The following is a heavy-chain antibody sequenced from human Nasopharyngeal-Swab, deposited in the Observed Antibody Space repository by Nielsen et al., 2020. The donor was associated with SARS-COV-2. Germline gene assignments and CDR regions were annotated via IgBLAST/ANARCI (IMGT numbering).Heavy chain of an antibody. J-gene: IGHJ4*02. CDR2: ITSGNSV. Sequence: GGSLRLSCAASGFTFSPYTMTWVRQAQGKGLQGISYITSGNSVQYADSVRGRFTISRDNAKNSLYLQMNSLTAEDTAVYYCARERGGGYGDYWGQGTLVTVSS. D-gene: IGHD5-12*01. V-gene: IGHV3-48*04. CDR1: GFTFSPYT. CDR3: ARERGGGYGDY.